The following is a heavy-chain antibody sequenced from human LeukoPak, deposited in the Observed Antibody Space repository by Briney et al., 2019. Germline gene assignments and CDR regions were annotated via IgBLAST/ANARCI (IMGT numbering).Heavy chain of an antibody. J-gene: IGHJ4*02. V-gene: IGHV4-39*02. D-gene: IGHD2-2*01. CDR1: GGSISRNIYY. Sequence: ASETLSLTCSVSGGSISRNIYYWGWIRQPPGKGLEWIGCIYYSGNTYYNPSLNCRVIMFVDTSKNHFSLMLSSVTAADTAVYYCASRRRYCSSVACSEHLVYLGQETPVIVAS. CDR3: ASRRRYCSSVACSEHLVY. CDR2: IYYSGNT.